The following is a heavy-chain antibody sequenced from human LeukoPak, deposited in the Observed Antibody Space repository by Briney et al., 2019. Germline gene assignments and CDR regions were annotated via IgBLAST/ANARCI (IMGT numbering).Heavy chain of an antibody. CDR3: AKDWPVGGYRYFDY. D-gene: IGHD2-15*01. Sequence: GGTLRLSCAASGFTFSSYGMSWVRQAPGKGLEWVSAISGSGGSTYYADSVKGRFTISRDNSKNTLYLQMNSLRAEDTAVYYCAKDWPVGGYRYFDYWGQGTLVTVSS. CDR1: GFTFSSYG. V-gene: IGHV3-23*01. J-gene: IGHJ4*02. CDR2: ISGSGGST.